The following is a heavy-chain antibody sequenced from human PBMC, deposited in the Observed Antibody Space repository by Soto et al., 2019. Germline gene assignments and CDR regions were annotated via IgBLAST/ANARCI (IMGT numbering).Heavy chain of an antibody. D-gene: IGHD3-22*01. CDR2: ISYDGTNK. V-gene: IGHV3-30-3*01. J-gene: IGHJ4*02. Sequence: GGSLRLSCAASGFTFSSYAMHWVRQAPGKGLEWVAVISYDGTNKYYADSVKGRFTISRDNSKNTLYLQMNSLRAEDTAVYYCARDYCDRTSCLTGFDYWGQGTLVTVSS. CDR3: ARDYCDRTSCLTGFDY. CDR1: GFTFSSYA.